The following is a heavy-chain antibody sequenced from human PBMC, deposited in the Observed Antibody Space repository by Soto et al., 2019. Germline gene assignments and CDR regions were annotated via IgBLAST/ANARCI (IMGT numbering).Heavy chain of an antibody. CDR1: GGTFSSYA. D-gene: IGHD1-7*01. CDR3: ARDNAGTTHYYYGMDV. Sequence: QVQLVQSGAEVKKPGSSVKVSCKASGGTFSSYAISWVRQAPGQGREWMGGIIPIFGTANYAQKFQGRVTITADKSTSTAYMELSSLRSEDTAVYYCARDNAGTTHYYYGMDVWGQGTTVTVSS. V-gene: IGHV1-69*06. J-gene: IGHJ6*02. CDR2: IIPIFGTA.